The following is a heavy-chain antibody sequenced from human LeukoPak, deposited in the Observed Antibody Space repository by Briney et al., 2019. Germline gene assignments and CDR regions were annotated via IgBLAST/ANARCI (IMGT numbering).Heavy chain of an antibody. D-gene: IGHD3-16*02. CDR3: TREGVYAPDPSSYHRDAFDM. V-gene: IGHV1-69*04. J-gene: IGHJ3*02. CDR1: GGSFSSYV. CDR2: IIPVFGVS. Sequence: ASVKVPCKASGGSFSSYVITWVRQAPGQGLEWMGRIIPVFGVSNFAQKFQGRVTITADKSTNTAHMELSRLESGDTAVYYCTREGVYAPDPSSYHRDAFDMWGQGTVVIVSS.